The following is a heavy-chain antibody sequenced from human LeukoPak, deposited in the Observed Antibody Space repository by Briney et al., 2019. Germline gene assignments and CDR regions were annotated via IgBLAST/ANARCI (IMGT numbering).Heavy chain of an antibody. Sequence: PGGSLRLSCATSGFTFSSYAVAWVRQAPGKGLEWVSSISNTGSNTYYADSVKGRFTISRDNSKNTLYLQMNSLRAEDTAVYYCAKWAGYSSSWYGLFDYWGQGTLVTVSS. V-gene: IGHV3-23*01. J-gene: IGHJ4*02. CDR1: GFTFSSYA. CDR3: AKWAGYSSSWYGLFDY. CDR2: ISNTGSNT. D-gene: IGHD6-13*01.